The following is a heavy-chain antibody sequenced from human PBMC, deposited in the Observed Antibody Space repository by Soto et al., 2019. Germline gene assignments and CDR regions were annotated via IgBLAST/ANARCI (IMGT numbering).Heavy chain of an antibody. CDR2: IKSETAGGTT. J-gene: IGHJ1*01. Sequence: VGSLRLSCVVSGFTFSDAWMSWVRQAPGKGLEWLGRIKSETAGGTTYYAAPVKSKFTISRDDSNNTLYLQMNSLKTEDTAVYYCVTDSEYFQHWGQGTLVTVSS. CDR1: GFTFSDAW. V-gene: IGHV3-15*01. CDR3: VTDSEYFQH.